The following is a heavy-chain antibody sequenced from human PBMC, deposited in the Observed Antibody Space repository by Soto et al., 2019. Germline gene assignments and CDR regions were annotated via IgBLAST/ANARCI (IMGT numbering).Heavy chain of an antibody. CDR3: ARDTSGQNYYGMDV. CDR1: VFTFISYS. D-gene: IGHD2-2*01. CDR2: ISSSSSYI. Sequence: PVVSLILSCSSSVFTFISYSINWVRQAPGKGLEWVSSISSSSSYIYYADLVKGRFTISRDNAKNSLYLQMNSLRAEDTDVYYCARDTSGQNYYGMDVWGQGTTVTVSS. V-gene: IGHV3-21*01. J-gene: IGHJ6*02.